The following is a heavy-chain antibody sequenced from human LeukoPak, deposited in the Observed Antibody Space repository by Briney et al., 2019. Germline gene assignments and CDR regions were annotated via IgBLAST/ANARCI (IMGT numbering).Heavy chain of an antibody. CDR1: GGSISSSSYY. D-gene: IGHD3-16*02. V-gene: IGHV4-39*07. CDR3: ARARLYDYVWGSYRYIFDY. Sequence: SETLSLTCTVSGGSISSSSYYWGWIRQPPGKGLEWIGSIYYSGSTNYNPSLKSRVTISVDTSKNQFSLKLSSVTAADTAVYYCARARLYDYVWGSYRYIFDYWGQGTLVTVSS. CDR2: IYYSGST. J-gene: IGHJ4*02.